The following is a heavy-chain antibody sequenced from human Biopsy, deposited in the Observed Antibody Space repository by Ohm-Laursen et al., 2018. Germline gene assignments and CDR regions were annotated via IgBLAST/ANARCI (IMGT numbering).Heavy chain of an antibody. J-gene: IGHJ5*02. CDR3: ARSLLMASLNWFDP. Sequence: TLSLTCTVSAGSVSSSSYYWSWIRQPPGQGLEWIGYIHNTGSTNYNPSLKSRVSISVDTSKNQFSLELSSVTAADTAVYSCARSLLMASLNWFDPWGQGTLVTVTS. D-gene: IGHD5-24*01. CDR2: IHNTGST. CDR1: AGSVSSSSYY. V-gene: IGHV4-61*01.